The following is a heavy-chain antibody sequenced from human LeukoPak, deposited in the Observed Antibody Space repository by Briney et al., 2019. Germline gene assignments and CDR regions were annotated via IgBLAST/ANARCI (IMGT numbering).Heavy chain of an antibody. CDR2: INHSGST. D-gene: IGHD6-6*01. CDR3: ARGPRGYSSSSTLDY. J-gene: IGHJ4*02. CDR1: GGSFSGYY. V-gene: IGHV4-34*01. Sequence: SETLSLTCAVYGGSFSGYYWSWIRQPPGKGLEWIGEINHSGSTNYNPSLKSRVTISVDTSKNQFSLKLSSVTAADTAVYYCARGPRGYSSSSTLDYWGQGTLVTVSS.